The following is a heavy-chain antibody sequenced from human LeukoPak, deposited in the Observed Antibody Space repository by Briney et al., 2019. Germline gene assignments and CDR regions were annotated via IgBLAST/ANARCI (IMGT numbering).Heavy chain of an antibody. D-gene: IGHD1-1*01. J-gene: IGHJ4*02. V-gene: IGHV3-7*01. CDR3: VRGGWELDY. Sequence: GGSLRLSCAASGFSVRDFWMAWVRQAPGKGLEWVAHIKEDRNEDYYVDSVKGRFSISKDDGKNSPHLQMNSLRVEDKAVYYCVRGGWELDYWGQGTLVTVSS. CDR1: GFSVRDFW. CDR2: IKEDRNED.